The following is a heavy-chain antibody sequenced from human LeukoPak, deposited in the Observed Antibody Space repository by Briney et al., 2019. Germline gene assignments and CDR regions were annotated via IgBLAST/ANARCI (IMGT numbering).Heavy chain of an antibody. V-gene: IGHV3-7*01. J-gene: IGHJ4*02. D-gene: IGHD2-15*01. CDR3: ARVRLGYCSGGSCYSGGKWYFDY. Sequence: PGGSLRLSCAASGFTFSSYWMSWFRQAPGKGLEWVANIKQDGSEKYYVDSVKGRFTISRDNAKNSLYLQMNSLRAEDTAVYYCARVRLGYCSGGSCYSGGKWYFDYWGQRTLVTVSS. CDR1: GFTFSSYW. CDR2: IKQDGSEK.